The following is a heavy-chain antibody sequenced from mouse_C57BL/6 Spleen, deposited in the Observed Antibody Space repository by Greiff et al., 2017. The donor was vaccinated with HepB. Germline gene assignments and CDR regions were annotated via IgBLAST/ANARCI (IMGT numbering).Heavy chain of an antibody. CDR1: GFTFTDYY. CDR3: ARSLYDGYYEGDWYFDV. CDR2: IRNKANGYTT. V-gene: IGHV7-3*01. Sequence: EVKVVESGGGLVQPGGSLSLSCAASGFTFTDYYMSWVRQPPGKALEWLGFIRNKANGYTTEYSASVKGRFTISRDNSQSILYLQMNALRAEDNATYYCARSLYDGYYEGDWYFDVWGTGTTVTVSS. J-gene: IGHJ1*03. D-gene: IGHD2-3*01.